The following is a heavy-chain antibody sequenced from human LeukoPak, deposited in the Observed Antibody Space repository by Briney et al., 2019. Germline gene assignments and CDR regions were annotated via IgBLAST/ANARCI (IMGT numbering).Heavy chain of an antibody. J-gene: IGHJ4*02. CDR3: ARDRRSYDSSGYYSGTND. V-gene: IGHV3-11*04. CDR1: GFTFSDYY. D-gene: IGHD3-22*01. CDR2: ISGSGRTI. Sequence: GGSLRLSCAASGFTFSDYYMSWIRQAPGKGLEWVSYISGSGRTIYYADSVKGRFTISRDNTKNSLYLQMNSLRVEDTAVYYCARDRRSYDSSGYYSGTNDWGQGTLVTVSS.